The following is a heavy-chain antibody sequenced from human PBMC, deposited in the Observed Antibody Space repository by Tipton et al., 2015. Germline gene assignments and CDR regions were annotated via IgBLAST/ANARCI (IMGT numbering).Heavy chain of an antibody. CDR2: IYYSGNT. CDR1: GGSISSYY. CDR3: AKTHGAYDWYLDH. V-gene: IGHV4-59*01. Sequence: TLSLTCTVSGGSISSYYWSWIRQSPGKGLEWIGYIYYSGNTNYNPSLKSRVTISVDTPKNQFSLNLRSVTAADTAVYFCAKTHGAYDWYLDHWGQGTLVTVSS. D-gene: IGHD5-12*01. J-gene: IGHJ4*02.